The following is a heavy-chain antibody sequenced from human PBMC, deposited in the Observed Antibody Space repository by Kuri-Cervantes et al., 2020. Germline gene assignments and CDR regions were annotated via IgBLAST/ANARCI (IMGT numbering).Heavy chain of an antibody. Sequence: ASVKVSCKVSGYTLTELSMHWVRQAPGKGLEWMGGFDPEDGETIYAQKFQGRVTMTEDTSTSTAYMELRSPRSDDTAVYYCARGMHDYGGLNFDYWGQGTLVTVSS. CDR3: ARGMHDYGGLNFDY. CDR1: GYTLTELS. J-gene: IGHJ4*02. D-gene: IGHD4-23*01. V-gene: IGHV1-24*01. CDR2: FDPEDGET.